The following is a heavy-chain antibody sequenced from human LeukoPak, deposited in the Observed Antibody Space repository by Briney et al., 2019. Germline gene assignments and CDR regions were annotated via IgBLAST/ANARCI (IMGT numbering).Heavy chain of an antibody. V-gene: IGHV3-74*01. CDR2: INSDGSST. J-gene: IGHJ4*02. D-gene: IGHD5-12*01. CDR1: GFTFSSYW. Sequence: GGSLRLSCAASGFTFSSYWMHWVRQAPGKGLVWVSRINSDGSSTNYADSVKGRFTISRDNAKNTLYLQMNSLRAEDTAVYYCARDHPDIVATIPPYWGQGTLVTVSS. CDR3: ARDHPDIVATIPPY.